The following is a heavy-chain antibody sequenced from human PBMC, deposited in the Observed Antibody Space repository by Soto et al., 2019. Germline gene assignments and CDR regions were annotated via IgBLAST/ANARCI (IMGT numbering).Heavy chain of an antibody. CDR2: ISAYNGNT. CDR3: ARFSGGSYSTSYFYYGMDV. D-gene: IGHD2-15*01. Sequence: ASVKVSCKASGYTFTSYGISWVRQAPGQGXDWMGWISAYNGNTKYAQDLQGRVTMTTDTSTSTAYMELRSLRSDDTAVYYCARFSGGSYSTSYFYYGMDVWGQGTTVTVSS. V-gene: IGHV1-18*01. J-gene: IGHJ6*02. CDR1: GYTFTSYG.